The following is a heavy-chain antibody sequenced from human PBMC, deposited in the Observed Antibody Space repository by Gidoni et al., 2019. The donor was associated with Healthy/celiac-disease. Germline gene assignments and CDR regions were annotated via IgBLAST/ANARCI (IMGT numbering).Heavy chain of an antibody. J-gene: IGHJ6*02. CDR2: ISGSGGST. D-gene: IGHD2-2*01. Sequence: EVQLLESGGGLVQPGGSLRLACAACGFTFSTSALSWARQAPGKGLEGGSAISGSGGSTYYADSVKGRFTISRDNSKNTLYLQMNSLRAEDTAVYYCARGEDIVVVPAGLYYYGMDVWGQGTTVTVSS. CDR1: GFTFSTSA. CDR3: ARGEDIVVVPAGLYYYGMDV. V-gene: IGHV3-23*01.